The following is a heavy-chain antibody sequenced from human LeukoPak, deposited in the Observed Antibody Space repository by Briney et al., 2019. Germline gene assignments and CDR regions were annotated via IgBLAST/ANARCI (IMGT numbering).Heavy chain of an antibody. CDR3: ARAFGSGSYYVPTSYFYYMGV. V-gene: IGHV3-74*01. J-gene: IGHJ6*03. Sequence: GGSLRLSCAASGFTFSSYWMHWVRQAPGKGLVWVSRINSDGSSTSYADSVKGRFTISRDNAKNTLYLQMNSLRAEDTAVYYCARAFGSGSYYVPTSYFYYMGVWGKGTTVTISS. D-gene: IGHD3-10*01. CDR1: GFTFSSYW. CDR2: INSDGSST.